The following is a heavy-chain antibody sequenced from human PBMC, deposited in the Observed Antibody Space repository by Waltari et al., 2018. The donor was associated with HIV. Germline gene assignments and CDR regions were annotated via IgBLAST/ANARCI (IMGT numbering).Heavy chain of an antibody. CDR2: INHSGTT. V-gene: IGHV4-34*02. Sequence: QVRLQQWGAGLLKPSETLSPPCAVLGGPFSNYYWTWIRQTPEKGLEWIGEINHSGTTDYKPSLKSRLTMSIDTSKNQFSLKLNSVTAADTAVYYCARHRFTRGNSAWYFLYWGQGTHVTVSS. CDR1: GGPFSNYY. J-gene: IGHJ4*02. D-gene: IGHD6-19*01. CDR3: ARHRFTRGNSAWYFLY.